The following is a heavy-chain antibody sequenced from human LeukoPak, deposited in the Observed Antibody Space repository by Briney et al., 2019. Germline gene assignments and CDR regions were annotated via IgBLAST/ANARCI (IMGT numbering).Heavy chain of an antibody. D-gene: IGHD3-9*01. CDR3: ARVPSYDILTGYYHYYYMDV. CDR2: FIPVLGTA. Sequence: SVKVSCKASGGIFSDYALNWVRQAPGQGLEWMGVFIPVLGTANSTQKFQGRVTITADESTSTAYMELSSLRSEDTAVYYCARVPSYDILTGYYHYYYMDVWGKGTTVTISS. CDR1: GGIFSDYA. V-gene: IGHV1-69*13. J-gene: IGHJ6*03.